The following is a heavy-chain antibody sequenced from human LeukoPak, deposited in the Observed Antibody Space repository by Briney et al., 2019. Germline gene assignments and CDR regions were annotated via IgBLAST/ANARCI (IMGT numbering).Heavy chain of an antibody. CDR3: ARPRGGGYSGSYPTPPDLLLDY. V-gene: IGHV3-7*01. Sequence: GRSLRLSCAASGFTFSNYWMSWVRQAPGKGLEWVANINKDGSETYYADSVKGRFTMSRDNAKNSLDLQMNSLRAEDTAVYYCARPRGGGYSGSYPTPPDLLLDYWGQGTLVTVSS. D-gene: IGHD1-26*01. J-gene: IGHJ4*02. CDR1: GFTFSNYW. CDR2: INKDGSET.